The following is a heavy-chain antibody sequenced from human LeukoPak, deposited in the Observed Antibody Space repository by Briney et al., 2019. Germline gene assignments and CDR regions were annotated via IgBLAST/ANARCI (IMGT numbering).Heavy chain of an antibody. V-gene: IGHV1-2*06. CDR1: GYTFTGYY. J-gene: IGHJ4*02. CDR3: ARGTLAASSGRDY. CDR2: INPNSGGT. Sequence: ASVKVSCKASGYTFTGYYMRWVRQAPGQGLEWMGRINPNSGGTNYAQKFQGRVTMTRDTSISTAYMELSRLRSDDTAVYYCARGTLAASSGRDYWGQGTLVTVSS. D-gene: IGHD6-25*01.